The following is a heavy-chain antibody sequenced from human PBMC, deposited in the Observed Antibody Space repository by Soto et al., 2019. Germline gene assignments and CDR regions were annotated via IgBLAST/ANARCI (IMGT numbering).Heavy chain of an antibody. CDR2: IKQDGSEK. CDR3: ARGLGPAVVVADPSDY. D-gene: IGHD2-15*01. V-gene: IGHV3-7*01. J-gene: IGHJ4*02. CDR1: GFTFSSYW. Sequence: EVQLVESGGGLVQPRGSLRLSCAASGFTFSSYWMSRVRQAPGKGLEWVANIKQDGSEKYYVDSVKGRFTISRDNAENSLYLQMNSLKAEDTAVYYCARGLGPAVVVADPSDYWGQGTMVTVSS.